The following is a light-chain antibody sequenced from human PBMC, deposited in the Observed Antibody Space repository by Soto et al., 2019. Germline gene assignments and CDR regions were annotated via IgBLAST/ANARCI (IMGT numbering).Light chain of an antibody. CDR1: HSVSNN. V-gene: IGKV3-15*01. CDR3: QHYNSWPLT. CDR2: HAS. J-gene: IGKJ4*01. Sequence: ETVMTQSPASLSVSPGERATLSCRASHSVSNNLAWYQQKPGQAPRLLIYHASTRAPGIPARFSGSGSGTELTLTISGVQSEDSAVYYCQHYNSWPLTFGGGTKVEIK.